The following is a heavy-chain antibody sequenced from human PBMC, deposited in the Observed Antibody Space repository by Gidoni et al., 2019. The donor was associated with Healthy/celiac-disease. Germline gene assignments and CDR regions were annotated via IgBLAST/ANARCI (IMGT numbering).Heavy chain of an antibody. CDR2: ISGSGGST. CDR1: GFTFSSSA. CDR3: AKGIVVVPAATDYYFDY. D-gene: IGHD2-2*01. J-gene: IGHJ4*02. Sequence: EVQLLESGGGLVQPGGSLRLSCAASGFTFSSSAMSWVRQAPGKGLEWVSAISGSGGSTYYADSVKGRFTISRDNSKNTLYLQMNSLRAEDTAVYYCAKGIVVVPAATDYYFDYWGQGTLVTVSS. V-gene: IGHV3-23*01.